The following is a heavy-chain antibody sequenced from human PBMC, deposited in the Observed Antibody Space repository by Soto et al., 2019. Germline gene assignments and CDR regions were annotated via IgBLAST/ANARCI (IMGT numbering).Heavy chain of an antibody. V-gene: IGHV4-31*03. J-gene: IGHJ4*02. CDR2: NYYSGIT. D-gene: IGHD6-19*01. CDR3: AKARRIAVAGTMDY. CDR1: GGSISSGGYY. Sequence: SETLSLTCTVSGGSISSGGYYWTWIRQHPGKGLEWIGYNYYSGITYYNPSLKSRVTISLDTSKNQFSLKLSSVTAADTAVYYCAKARRIAVAGTMDYWGQGTLVTVSS.